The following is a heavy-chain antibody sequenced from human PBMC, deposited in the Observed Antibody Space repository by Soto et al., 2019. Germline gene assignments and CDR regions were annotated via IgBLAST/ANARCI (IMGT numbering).Heavy chain of an antibody. CDR3: AAQPGAVAGTGIDY. Sequence: QVQLVESGGGVVQPGRSLRLSCAASGFTFSSYGMHWVRQAPGKGLEWVAVISYDGSNKYYADSVKGRFTISRDNSKNTLYLRMNSLRAEDTAVYYCAAQPGAVAGTGIDYWGQGTLVTVSS. V-gene: IGHV3-30*03. D-gene: IGHD6-19*01. CDR2: ISYDGSNK. J-gene: IGHJ4*02. CDR1: GFTFSSYG.